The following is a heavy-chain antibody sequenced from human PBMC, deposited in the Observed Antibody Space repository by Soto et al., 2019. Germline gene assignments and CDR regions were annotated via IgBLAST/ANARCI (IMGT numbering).Heavy chain of an antibody. Sequence: TSETLSLTCTVSGGSISSSSYYWGWIRQPPGKGLEWIGSIYYSGSTYYNPSLKSRVTMTRNTSISTAYMELSSLRSEDTAVYYCARTLYGDNVDYWGQGTLVTVSS. D-gene: IGHD4-17*01. J-gene: IGHJ4*02. CDR1: GGSISSSSYY. CDR3: ARTLYGDNVDY. V-gene: IGHV4-39*07. CDR2: IYYSGST.